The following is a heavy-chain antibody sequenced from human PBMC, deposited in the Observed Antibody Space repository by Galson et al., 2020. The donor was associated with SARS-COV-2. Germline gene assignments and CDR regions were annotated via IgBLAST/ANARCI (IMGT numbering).Heavy chain of an antibody. CDR2: INEDGSTR. CDR3: ASHGSGYVD. V-gene: IGHV3-7*01. J-gene: IGHJ4*02. D-gene: IGHD5-12*01. CDR1: GFTFRTNW. Sequence: GGSLRLSCAASGFTFRTNWMSWVRQAPGKGLKWVANINEDGSTRYYLESVEGRFTISRDNAKNSLYLQMNSLGAEDTAVYYCASHGSGYVDWGQGTLVTVSS.